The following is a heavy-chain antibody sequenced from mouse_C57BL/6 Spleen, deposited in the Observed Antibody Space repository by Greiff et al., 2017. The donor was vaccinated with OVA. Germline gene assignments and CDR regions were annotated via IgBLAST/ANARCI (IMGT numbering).Heavy chain of an antibody. J-gene: IGHJ2*01. CDR1: GYAFSSSW. CDR2: IYPGDGDT. Sequence: VQLQQSGPELVKPGASVKISCKASGYAFSSSWMNWVKQRPGKGLEWIGRIYPGDGDTNYNGKFKGKATLTADKSSSTAYMQLSSLTSEDSAVYFCARLGPTGYWGQGTTLTVSS. V-gene: IGHV1-82*01. CDR3: ARLGPTGY.